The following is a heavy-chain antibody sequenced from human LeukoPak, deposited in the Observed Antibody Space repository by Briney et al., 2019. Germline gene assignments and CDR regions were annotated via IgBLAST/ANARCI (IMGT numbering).Heavy chain of an antibody. V-gene: IGHV1-69*13. CDR3: ARDRSPGIAAGNDAFDI. CDR2: IIPIFGTA. Sequence: ASVKVSCKASGYTFTSYYMHWVRQAPGQGLEWMGGIIPIFGTANYARKFQGRVTITADESTSTAYMELSSLRSEDTAVYYCARDRSPGIAAGNDAFDIWGQGTMVTVSS. J-gene: IGHJ3*02. D-gene: IGHD6-13*01. CDR1: GYTFTSYY.